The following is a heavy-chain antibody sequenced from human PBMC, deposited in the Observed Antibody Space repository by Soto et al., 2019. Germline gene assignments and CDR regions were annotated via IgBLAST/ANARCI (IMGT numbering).Heavy chain of an antibody. CDR2: IYYSGST. V-gene: IGHV4-59*01. D-gene: IGHD3-10*01. J-gene: IGHJ6*02. CDR3: ARELMVRGVNYYYYGMDV. Sequence: PSETLSLTCTDSGGSIGSYYWSWIRQPPRKGLEWIGYIYYSGSTNYNPSLKSRVTISVDTSKNQFSLKLSSVTAADTAVYYCARELMVRGVNYYYYGMDVWGQGTTVTVSS. CDR1: GGSIGSYY.